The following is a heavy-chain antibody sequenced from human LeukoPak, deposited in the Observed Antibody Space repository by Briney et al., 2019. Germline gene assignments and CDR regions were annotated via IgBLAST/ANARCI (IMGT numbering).Heavy chain of an antibody. V-gene: IGHV4-59*01. CDR2: TYYSGST. J-gene: IGHJ5*02. Sequence: SETLSLTCTVSGGSINSYYWSWIRQPPGKGLEWIGYTYYSGSTNYNPSLKSRVTISVDTSKNQFSLKLSSVTAADTAVYYCARSGETGTTRSWFDPWGQGTLVTVSS. CDR3: ARSGETGTTRSWFDP. CDR1: GGSINSYY. D-gene: IGHD1-7*01.